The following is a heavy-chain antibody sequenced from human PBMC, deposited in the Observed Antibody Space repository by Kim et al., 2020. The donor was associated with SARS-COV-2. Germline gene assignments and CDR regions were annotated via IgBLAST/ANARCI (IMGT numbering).Heavy chain of an antibody. CDR3: AGYSSSPYYYYYGMDV. CDR2: IKEDGSEE. CDR1: GFTFSSYW. Sequence: GGSLRLSCAASGFTFSSYWMSWVRQAPRKGLEWVANIKEDGSEEYYVGSVKGRFTISRDNAKNSLSLQMNSLRAEDTALYYCAGYSSSPYYYYYGMDVWG. V-gene: IGHV3-7*01. J-gene: IGHJ6*01. D-gene: IGHD6-13*01.